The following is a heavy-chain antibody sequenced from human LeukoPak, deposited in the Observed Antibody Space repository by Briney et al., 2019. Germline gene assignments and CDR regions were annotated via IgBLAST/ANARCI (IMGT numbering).Heavy chain of an antibody. CDR3: ARGDGYYTDIDY. Sequence: SETLSPTCTVSGGSISSYYWSWIRQPPGKGLEWIRYIYYSGSTNYNPSLKSRVTISVDTSRNQFFLKLNSVTAADTAVYYCARGDGYYTDIDYWGQGALVTVSS. CDR2: IYYSGST. D-gene: IGHD3-3*01. V-gene: IGHV4-59*01. CDR1: GGSISSYY. J-gene: IGHJ4*02.